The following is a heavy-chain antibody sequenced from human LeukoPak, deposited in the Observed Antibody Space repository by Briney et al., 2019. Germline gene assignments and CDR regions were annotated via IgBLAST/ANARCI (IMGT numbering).Heavy chain of an antibody. Sequence: WETLSLTCTVSGGSMSSSSYYWGWIRQPPGKGLEWIGSIYYSGSTYYNPSLKSRVTISVVTSKNQFSLKLSSVTAADTAVYYCARQPPTVSYGMDVWGQGTTVTVSS. V-gene: IGHV4-39*01. CDR1: GGSMSSSSYY. CDR2: IYYSGST. CDR3: ARQPPTVSYGMDV. D-gene: IGHD4-17*01. J-gene: IGHJ6*02.